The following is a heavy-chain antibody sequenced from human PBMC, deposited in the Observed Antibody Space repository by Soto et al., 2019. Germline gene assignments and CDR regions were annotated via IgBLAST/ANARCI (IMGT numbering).Heavy chain of an antibody. V-gene: IGHV1-8*01. Sequence: QVQLVQSGAEVKKPGASVKVSCKASGYTFTSYDINWVRQATGQGLEWMGWMNPNSGNTGYAQKFQGRVTMTRNTSTSTAYMELSSLRSEDTAVYYCARTPYCSGGSCSQYNWFDPWGQGTLVTVSS. CDR1: GYTFTSYD. J-gene: IGHJ5*02. CDR3: ARTPYCSGGSCSQYNWFDP. D-gene: IGHD2-15*01. CDR2: MNPNSGNT.